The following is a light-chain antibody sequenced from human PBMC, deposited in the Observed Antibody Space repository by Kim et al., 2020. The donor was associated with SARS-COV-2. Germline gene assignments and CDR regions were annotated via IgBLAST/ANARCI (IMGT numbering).Light chain of an antibody. Sequence: PGERATLSCRASQTVSSRSVNWYQQKPGQAPRLLIYDAYRRATGVPDRFRGSGSGTDFTLTISRLEPEDFAVYRCQQYGSLPWTFGQGTKVDIK. V-gene: IGKV3-20*01. CDR2: DAY. CDR1: QTVSSRS. J-gene: IGKJ1*01. CDR3: QQYGSLPWT.